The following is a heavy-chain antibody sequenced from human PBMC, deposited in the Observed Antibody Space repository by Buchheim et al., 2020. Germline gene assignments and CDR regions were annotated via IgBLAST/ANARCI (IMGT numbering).Heavy chain of an antibody. V-gene: IGHV1-8*01. Sequence: QVQLVQSGAEVKKPGASVKVSCKASGYTFISYDMNWVRQATGQGPEWMGWMNPNSGNTGYAQKFQGRVTMTRNTSTSTAYMELSSLRSEDTAVYYCTRGGRETGTTLFFYYGMDVWGQGTT. CDR2: MNPNSGNT. CDR1: GYTFISYD. CDR3: TRGGRETGTTLFFYYGMDV. D-gene: IGHD1-14*01. J-gene: IGHJ6*02.